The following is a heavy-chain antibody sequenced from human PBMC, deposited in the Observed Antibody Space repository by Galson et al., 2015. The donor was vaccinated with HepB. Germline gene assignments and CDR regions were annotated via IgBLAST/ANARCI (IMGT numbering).Heavy chain of an antibody. D-gene: IGHD1-14*01. CDR3: ARGSGPTGNHFWYFDL. V-gene: IGHV3-48*01. CDR2: ISSRFGTI. J-gene: IGHJ2*01. CDR1: GFSLSKYS. Sequence: SLRLSCAASGFSLSKYSMNWVRQAPGKGLEWVSYISSRFGTIYDADSVTGRFTISRDNDKNLLSLQMNSLRPEDTAVYFCARGSGPTGNHFWYFDLWGPGALVTVSS.